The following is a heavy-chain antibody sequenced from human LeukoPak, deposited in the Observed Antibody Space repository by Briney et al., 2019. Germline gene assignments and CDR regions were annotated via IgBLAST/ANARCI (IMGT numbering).Heavy chain of an antibody. CDR3: ARAGYSDY. J-gene: IGHJ4*02. CDR1: GFTFSSYG. D-gene: IGHD6-13*01. CDR2: ISYDGSNK. Sequence: GGSLRLYCAASGFTFSSYGMHWVRQAPGKGLEWVAVISYDGSNKYYADSVKGRFTISRDNAKNSLYLQMNSLRAEDTAVYYCARAGYSDYWGQGTLVTVSS. V-gene: IGHV3-30*03.